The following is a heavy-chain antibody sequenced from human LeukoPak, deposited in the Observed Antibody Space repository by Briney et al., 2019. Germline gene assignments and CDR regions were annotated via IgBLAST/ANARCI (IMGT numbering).Heavy chain of an antibody. J-gene: IGHJ5*01. CDR3: ATELRGYSFGYDS. V-gene: IGHV4-61*02. CDR2: IYTSGST. Sequence: SSQTLSLTCTVSGGSISSGSYYWSWIRQPAGKGLEWIGRIYTSGSTNYNPSLKSRVTISVDTSKNQFSLKLSSVTAADTAVYYCATELRGYSFGYDSWGQGTLVTVSS. D-gene: IGHD5-18*01. CDR1: GGSISSGSYY.